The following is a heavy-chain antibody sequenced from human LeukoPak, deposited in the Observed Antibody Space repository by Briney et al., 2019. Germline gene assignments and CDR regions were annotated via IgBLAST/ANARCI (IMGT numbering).Heavy chain of an antibody. CDR2: IYYSGST. CDR1: GGSISSYY. D-gene: IGHD3-16*01. V-gene: IGHV4-59*01. CDR3: ARDGKGRGRYYYGMDV. J-gene: IGHJ6*02. Sequence: SETLSLTCTVSGGSISSYYWSWIRQPPGKGLEWIGYIYYSGSTNYNPSLKSRVTISVDTSKNQFSLKLSSVTAADTAVYYCARDGKGRGRYYYGMDVWGQGTTVTVSS.